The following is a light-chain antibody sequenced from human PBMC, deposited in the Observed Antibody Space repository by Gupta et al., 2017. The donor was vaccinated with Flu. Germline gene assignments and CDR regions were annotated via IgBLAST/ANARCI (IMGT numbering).Light chain of an antibody. CDR1: QSVSGN. J-gene: IGKJ5*01. V-gene: IGKV3-15*01. Sequence: EIVMTQSPATLSVSPGERGTLSCRASQSVSGNLAWYQHKPGQAPRLLMYGASTRATGVPARFSGSESGTEFTLTINSLQSEDFAIYYCQQYDRWPYTFGQGTXLEIK. CDR3: QQYDRWPYT. CDR2: GAS.